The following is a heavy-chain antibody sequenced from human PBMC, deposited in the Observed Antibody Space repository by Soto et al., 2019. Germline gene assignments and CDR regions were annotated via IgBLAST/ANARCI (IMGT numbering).Heavy chain of an antibody. CDR3: ARGLPYYYDSGGYSRPESYGMDV. J-gene: IGHJ6*02. D-gene: IGHD3-22*01. CDR2: ISYDGSNK. V-gene: IGHV3-30-3*01. Sequence: GGSLRLSCAASGFTFSSYAMHWVRQAPGKGLEWVAVISYDGSNKYYADSVKGRFTISRDNSKNTLYLQMNSLRAEDTAVYYCARGLPYYYDSGGYSRPESYGMDVWGQGTTVTVSS. CDR1: GFTFSSYA.